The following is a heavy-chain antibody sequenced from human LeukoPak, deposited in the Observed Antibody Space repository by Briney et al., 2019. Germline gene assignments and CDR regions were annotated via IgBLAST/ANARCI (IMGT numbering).Heavy chain of an antibody. Sequence: TSETLSLTCTVSGGSISGYYWSWIRQPPGKGLEWIGYIYYSGSTNYNPSLKSRVTISVDTSKNQFSLKLSSVTAADTAVYYCAGGEPLKALDYWGQGTLVTVSS. CDR1: GGSISGYY. V-gene: IGHV4-59*12. CDR2: IYYSGST. J-gene: IGHJ4*02. D-gene: IGHD1-26*01. CDR3: AGGEPLKALDY.